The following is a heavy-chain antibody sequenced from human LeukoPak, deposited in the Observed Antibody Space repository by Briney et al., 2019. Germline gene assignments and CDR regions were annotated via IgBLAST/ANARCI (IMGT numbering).Heavy chain of an antibody. CDR1: GFTFSSYA. CDR3: AKDSYCSGSSCYALGTYYYGMDV. J-gene: IGHJ6*02. CDR2: ISGSGGST. V-gene: IGHV3-23*01. Sequence: GGSLRLSCAASGFTFSSYAMSWVRQAPGKGLEWVSVISGSGGSTYYADSVKGRFTISRDNSKNTLSLQMNSLRAEDTAVYYCAKDSYCSGSSCYALGTYYYGMDVWGQGTTVTVSS. D-gene: IGHD2-15*01.